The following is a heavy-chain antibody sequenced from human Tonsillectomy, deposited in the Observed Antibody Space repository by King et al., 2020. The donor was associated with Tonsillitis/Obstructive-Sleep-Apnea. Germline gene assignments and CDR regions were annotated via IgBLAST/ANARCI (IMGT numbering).Heavy chain of an antibody. CDR2: IYYSGST. CDR1: GGSISSYY. Sequence: VQLQESGPGLVKPSETLSLTCTVSGGSISSYYWSWIRQPPGKGLEWIGYIYYSGSTNYNPSLKSRVTISVDTSKNQFSLKLSSVTAADTAVYYCARPGYSSGFHDAFDIWGQGTMVTVSS. J-gene: IGHJ3*02. V-gene: IGHV4-59*08. CDR3: ARPGYSSGFHDAFDI. D-gene: IGHD6-19*01.